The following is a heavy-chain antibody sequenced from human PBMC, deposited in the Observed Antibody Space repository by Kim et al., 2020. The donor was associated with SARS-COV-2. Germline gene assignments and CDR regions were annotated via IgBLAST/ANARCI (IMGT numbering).Heavy chain of an antibody. J-gene: IGHJ4*02. CDR1: GFIVSDNS. D-gene: IGHD3-10*01. V-gene: IGHV3-53*01. CDR2: LYSAGAT. Sequence: GGSLRLSCAASGFIVSDNSMTWVRQAPGKGLEWVSTLYSAGATYYAESVRGRFTISRDTSKNTMFLQMNSLRAEDSAVYYCARGLVGSYGSDWGRGTL. CDR3: ARGLVGSYGSD.